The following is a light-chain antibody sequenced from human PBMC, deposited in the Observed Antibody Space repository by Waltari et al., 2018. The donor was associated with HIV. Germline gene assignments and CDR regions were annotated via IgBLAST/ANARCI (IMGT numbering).Light chain of an antibody. CDR3: AAWDNSLSGYV. V-gene: IGLV1-47*01. J-gene: IGLJ1*01. CDR2: NDY. Sequence: QSALTQPPSTSGTPGQRVTMSCSGSSSNVGRDNVYWYQQIPGTAPKLLIYNDYRRPSGVPDRVSGSKSGTSASLAISGLRSEDEADYYCAAWDNSLSGYVFGTGTKVTVL. CDR1: SSNVGRDN.